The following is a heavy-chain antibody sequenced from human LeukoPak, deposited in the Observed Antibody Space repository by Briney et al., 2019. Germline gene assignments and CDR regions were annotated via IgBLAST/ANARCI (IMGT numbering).Heavy chain of an antibody. CDR2: INHSGST. Sequence: SGTLSLTCGVYGGSLSGYYWSWIRQPPEKGLEWIGEINHSGSTNYNPSLKSRVTMSVDTSKNQFSLKLNSVAAADTAVYYCARDPGYYGSGSRGAFDYWGQGTLVTVSS. CDR3: ARDPGYYGSGSRGAFDY. V-gene: IGHV4-34*01. CDR1: GGSLSGYY. J-gene: IGHJ4*02. D-gene: IGHD3-10*01.